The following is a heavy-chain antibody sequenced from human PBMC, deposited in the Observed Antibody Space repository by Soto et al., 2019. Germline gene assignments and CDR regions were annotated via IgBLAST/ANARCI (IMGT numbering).Heavy chain of an antibody. D-gene: IGHD3-10*01. CDR3: ARSGGTVPFDP. V-gene: IGHV3-72*01. CDR1: GFTFSDHY. Sequence: ESGGGLVQPGGSLGLSCAASGFTFSDHYMDWVRQAPGKGLEWVGRTRNKANSYTTEYAASVKGRFTISRDESKSSLYLQMNSLKTEDTAVYYCARSGGTVPFDPWGQGTLVTVSS. J-gene: IGHJ5*02. CDR2: TRNKANSYTT.